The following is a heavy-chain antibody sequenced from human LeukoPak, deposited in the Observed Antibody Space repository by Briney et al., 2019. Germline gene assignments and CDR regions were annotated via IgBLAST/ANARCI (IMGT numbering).Heavy chain of an antibody. J-gene: IGHJ4*02. D-gene: IGHD4-11*01. CDR1: GFTFDDYW. CDR3: ARVASNYDFDY. V-gene: IGHV3-7*03. CDR2: INQDGSEK. Sequence: TGGSLRLSCGASGFTFDDYWMSWVRQAPGQGLEWVANINQDGSEKYYLDSAKGRFTISRDNARNSLYLQVNSLRAEDTALYYCARVASNYDFDYWGQGTLVSVSS.